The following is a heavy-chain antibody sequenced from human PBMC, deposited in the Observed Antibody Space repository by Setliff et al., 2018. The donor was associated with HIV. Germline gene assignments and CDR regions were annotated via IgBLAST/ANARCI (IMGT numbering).Heavy chain of an antibody. CDR1: GYTFSGYY. CDR3: ARFHSSGWYNGMDV. V-gene: IGHV1-46*01. CDR2: INPRGGST. J-gene: IGHJ6*02. D-gene: IGHD6-19*01. Sequence: GASVKVSCKAVGYTFSGYYLHWVRQAPGQGLEWTGMINPRGGSTNYAQMFQGRVTMTRDTSTSTVYMELSSLRSEDTAVYYCARFHSSGWYNGMDVWGQGTTVTVSS.